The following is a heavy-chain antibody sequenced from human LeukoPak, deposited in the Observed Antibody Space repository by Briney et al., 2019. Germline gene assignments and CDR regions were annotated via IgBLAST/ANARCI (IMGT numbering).Heavy chain of an antibody. Sequence: GGSLRLSCAASGFSFSSYEMNWVRQAPGKGLGWVSYIRSSGSTIYYADSVKGRFTISRDNAKNSLYLQMNSLRAEDTGVYYCARLLGWYFDLWGRGTLVTVSS. V-gene: IGHV3-48*03. J-gene: IGHJ2*01. CDR2: IRSSGSTI. CDR1: GFSFSSYE. CDR3: ARLLGWYFDL.